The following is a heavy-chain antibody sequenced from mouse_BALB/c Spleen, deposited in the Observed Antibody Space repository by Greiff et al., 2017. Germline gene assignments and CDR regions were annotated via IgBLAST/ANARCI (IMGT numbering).Heavy chain of an antibody. Sequence: EVHLVESGGGLVKPGGSLKLSCAASGFTFSSYAMSWVRQTPEKRLEWVASISSGGSTYYPDSVKGRFTISRDNARNILYLQMSSLRSEDTAMYYCARGYDYDDEYYFDYWGQGTTLTVSS. CDR2: ISSGGST. J-gene: IGHJ2*01. V-gene: IGHV5-6-5*01. CDR1: GFTFSSYA. D-gene: IGHD2-4*01. CDR3: ARGYDYDDEYYFDY.